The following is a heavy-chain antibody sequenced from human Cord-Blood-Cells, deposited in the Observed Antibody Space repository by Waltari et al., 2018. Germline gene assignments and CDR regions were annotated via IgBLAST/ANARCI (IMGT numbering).Heavy chain of an antibody. CDR2: INPNSGGT. D-gene: IGHD5-12*01. V-gene: IGHV1-2*02. CDR1: GYTFTAYY. J-gene: IGHJ4*02. CDR3: ARDGGGYSGYDWGDY. Sequence: QVQLVQSGAEVKKPGASVKVSCKASGYTFTAYYMHWVRQPPGQGLEWMGWINPNSGGTNYAQKFQGRVTMTRDTSISTAYMELSRLRSDDTAVYYCARDGGGYSGYDWGDYWGQGTLVTVSS.